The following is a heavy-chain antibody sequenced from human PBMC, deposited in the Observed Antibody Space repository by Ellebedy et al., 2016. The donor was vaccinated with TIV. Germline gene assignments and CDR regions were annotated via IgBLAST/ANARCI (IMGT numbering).Heavy chain of an antibody. Sequence: AASVKVSCKASGYTFTTYDINWVRQATGQGLEWMGWMNLNSGNTGYAQKFQGRVTMTRNTSISTAYMELSSLRSDDTAVYFCARDRFIVPGTRAYYGMDVWGQGTTVTVS. CDR1: GYTFTTYD. CDR3: ARDRFIVPGTRAYYGMDV. V-gene: IGHV1-8*01. J-gene: IGHJ6*02. CDR2: MNLNSGNT. D-gene: IGHD1-26*01.